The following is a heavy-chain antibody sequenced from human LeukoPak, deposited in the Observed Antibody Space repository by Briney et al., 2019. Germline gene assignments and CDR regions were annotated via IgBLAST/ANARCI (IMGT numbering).Heavy chain of an antibody. Sequence: SETLSLTCTASGFSISNYYWSWIRQPPGKALEWIGYIYYTGTNKYNTTLKSRATISLDTYKNQFSLRLTSVTAADTALFFCARGYDIDVWGQGTTVTVSS. CDR2: IYYTGTN. CDR1: GFSISNYY. V-gene: IGHV4-59*01. J-gene: IGHJ6*02. CDR3: ARGYDIDV.